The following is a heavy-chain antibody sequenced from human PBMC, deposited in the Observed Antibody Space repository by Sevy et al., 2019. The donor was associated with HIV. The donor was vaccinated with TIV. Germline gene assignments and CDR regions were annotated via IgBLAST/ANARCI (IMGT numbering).Heavy chain of an antibody. D-gene: IGHD6-13*01. CDR1: GFTFNNYA. Sequence: WGSLRLSCATSGFTFNNYALHWVRQAPGKGLEWVAVIPDDGNNIYYADSVKGRFTISRDNSKSTLFLQMNSLRAEDTAVYYCARGGFSSSWSLGNYFDYWGQGTLVTVSS. CDR2: IPDDGNNI. J-gene: IGHJ4*02. CDR3: ARGGFSSSWSLGNYFDY. V-gene: IGHV3-30*04.